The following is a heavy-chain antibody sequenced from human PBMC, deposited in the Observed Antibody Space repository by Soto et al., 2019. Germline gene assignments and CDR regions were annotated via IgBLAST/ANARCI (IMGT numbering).Heavy chain of an antibody. J-gene: IGHJ6*02. Sequence: QVQLQESGPGLVKPSETLSLTCTVSGGSVSSGSYYWSWIRQPPGTGLEWFGYIYYSGSTNYNPTLKSRVTISVDTSKNQFSLKMSSVTASDTAVYYCARDRCSSTSCYYYYGMDVWGHGTTVTVS. CDR3: ARDRCSSTSCYYYYGMDV. V-gene: IGHV4-61*01. CDR1: GGSVSSGSYY. CDR2: IYYSGST. D-gene: IGHD2-2*01.